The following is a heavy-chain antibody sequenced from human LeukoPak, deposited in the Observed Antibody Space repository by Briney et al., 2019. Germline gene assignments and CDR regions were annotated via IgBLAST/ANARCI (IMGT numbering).Heavy chain of an antibody. D-gene: IGHD5-18*01. J-gene: IGHJ4*02. V-gene: IGHV1-24*01. CDR3: VTGFTTMAVDYFDY. CDR1: GKTLSDLS. CDR2: SDPEDGER. Sequence: ASVKVSCKISGKTLSDLSIHWLRQPPGKGLEWLGGSDPEDGERIYAQMFQGRVTMTEDTSIDTAYMELSSLRSEDTAVYYCVTGFTTMAVDYFDYWGQGTLVTVSP.